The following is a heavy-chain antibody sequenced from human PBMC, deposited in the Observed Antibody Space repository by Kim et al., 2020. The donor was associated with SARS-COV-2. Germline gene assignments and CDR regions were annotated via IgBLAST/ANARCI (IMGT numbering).Heavy chain of an antibody. CDR3: ASAPSGSRCYY. Sequence: GGSLRLSCAASGFTFNNYGMHWVRQAPGKGLEWVAAIWNDGSNKYYADSVKGRFTISRDNSKNTLYLQMNSLRAEDTAVYYCASAPSGSRCYYWGQGTLVTVSS. CDR1: GFTFNNYG. V-gene: IGHV3-33*01. D-gene: IGHD2-2*01. J-gene: IGHJ4*02. CDR2: IWNDGSNK.